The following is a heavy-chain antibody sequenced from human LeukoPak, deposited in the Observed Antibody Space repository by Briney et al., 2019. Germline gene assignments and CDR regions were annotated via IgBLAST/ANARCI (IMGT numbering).Heavy chain of an antibody. V-gene: IGHV4-30-2*01. Sequence: PPQTLSLTCAVSGGSISSGGYSWSWIRQPPGKGLEWIGYIYHSGSTYYNPSLKSRVTISVDRSKNQFSLKLSSVTAADTAVYYCARVHISNWFDPWGQGTLVTVSS. CDR3: ARVHISNWFDP. CDR2: IYHSGST. D-gene: IGHD2-21*01. J-gene: IGHJ5*02. CDR1: GGSISSGGYS.